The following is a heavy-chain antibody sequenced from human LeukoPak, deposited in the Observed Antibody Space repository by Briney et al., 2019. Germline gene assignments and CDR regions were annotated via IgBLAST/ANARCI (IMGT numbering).Heavy chain of an antibody. CDR3: AKGRCSGGSCYGRGFDY. V-gene: IGHV3-23*01. D-gene: IGHD2-15*01. CDR1: GFTFNNYA. Sequence: PGGSLRLSCAGSGFTFNNYAMSWVRQAPGKGLEWVSGIGGGGGSTFYAESVKGRFTISRDNAKNTLYLQMNSLRAEDTAVYYCAKGRCSGGSCYGRGFDYWGQGTLVTVSS. J-gene: IGHJ4*02. CDR2: IGGGGGST.